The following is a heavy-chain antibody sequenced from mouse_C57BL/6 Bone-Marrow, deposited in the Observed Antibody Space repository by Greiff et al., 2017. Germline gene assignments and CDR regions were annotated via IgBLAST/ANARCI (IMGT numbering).Heavy chain of an antibody. CDR3: AREGHYYYVFAY. D-gene: IGHD1-1*01. CDR2: IDPSDSYT. J-gene: IGHJ3*01. Sequence: QVQLQQSGAELVMPGASVKLSCKASGYTFTSYWMHWVKQRPGQGLEWIGEIDPSDSYTNYNQKFKGKSTLTVDKSSSTAYMQLSSLTSEDSAVYYCAREGHYYYVFAYWGQGTLVTVSA. V-gene: IGHV1-69*01. CDR1: GYTFTSYW.